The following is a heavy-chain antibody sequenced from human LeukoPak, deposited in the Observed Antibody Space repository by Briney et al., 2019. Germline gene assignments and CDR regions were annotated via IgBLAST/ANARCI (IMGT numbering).Heavy chain of an antibody. V-gene: IGHV3-21*01. D-gene: IGHD3-3*01. CDR2: ISSSSNYI. CDR3: ARARYDFWSGYHLDY. CDR1: GFTFSTYS. J-gene: IGHJ4*02. Sequence: GGSLRLSCTASGFTFSTYSMNWVRQAPGKGLEWVSSISSSSNYIYYVDSVEGRFTISRDNAKNSLYLQMNSLRAEDTAVYYCARARYDFWSGYHLDYWDQGTLVTVSS.